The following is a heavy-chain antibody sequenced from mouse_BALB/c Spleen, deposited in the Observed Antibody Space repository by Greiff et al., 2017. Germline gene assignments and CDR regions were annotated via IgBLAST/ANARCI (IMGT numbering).Heavy chain of an antibody. J-gene: IGHJ2*01. CDR2: INPSNGRT. D-gene: IGHD1-1*01. V-gene: IGHV1S81*02. Sequence: QVQLQQSGAELVKPGASVKLSCKASGYTFTSYWMHWVKQRPGQGLEWIGEINPSNGRTNYNEKFKSKATLTVDKSSSTAYMQLSSLTSEDSAVYYCARVTTVVEYFDYWGQGTTLTVSS. CDR3: ARVTTVVEYFDY. CDR1: GYTFTSYW.